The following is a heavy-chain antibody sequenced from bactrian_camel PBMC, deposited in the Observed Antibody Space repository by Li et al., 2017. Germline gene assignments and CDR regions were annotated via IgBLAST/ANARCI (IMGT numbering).Heavy chain of an antibody. CDR2: LDNDDIT. CDR3: AADPRPDGALWSNRRPYMY. CDR1: GYTRSSRS. V-gene: IGHV3S53*01. Sequence: VQLVESGGGSVQAGGSLRLSCAVIGYTRSSRSMAWFRQAPGKEREGVAALDNDDITNYADSVKGRFTISKDSVKNTLYLQMDSLKPEDTAMYYCAADPRPDGALWSNRRPYMYRGQGTQVTVS. J-gene: IGHJ4*01. D-gene: IGHD2*01.